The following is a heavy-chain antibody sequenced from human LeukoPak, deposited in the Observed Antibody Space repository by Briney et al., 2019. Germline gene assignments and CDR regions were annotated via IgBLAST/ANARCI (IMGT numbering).Heavy chain of an antibody. CDR3: AKERIRFQFFFDY. CDR2: ISYDGSNI. V-gene: IGHV3-30*18. J-gene: IGHJ4*02. Sequence: GGSLRLSCVASGFTLSTYGMHLVRQAPGKGLEWVAVISYDGSNIYYGDSVKGRFTISRDNSRNRLYLQMNSLRSEDTAIYYCAKERIRFQFFFDYWGQGTPVTVSS. D-gene: IGHD3-3*02. CDR1: GFTLSTYG.